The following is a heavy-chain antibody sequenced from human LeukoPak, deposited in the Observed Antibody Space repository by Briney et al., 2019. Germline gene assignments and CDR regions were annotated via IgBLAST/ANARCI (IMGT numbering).Heavy chain of an antibody. D-gene: IGHD1-1*01. CDR3: ASGPIGFRLPDNYYFDY. CDR2: IYYSGST. V-gene: IGHV4-39*01. CDR1: GFTLSTASMN. Sequence: GSLRLSCAASGFTLSTASMNWVRQPPGKGLEWIGSIYYSGSTYYNPSLKSRVTISVDTSKNQFSLKLSSVTAADTAVYYCASGPIGFRLPDNYYFDYWGQGTLVTVSS. J-gene: IGHJ4*02.